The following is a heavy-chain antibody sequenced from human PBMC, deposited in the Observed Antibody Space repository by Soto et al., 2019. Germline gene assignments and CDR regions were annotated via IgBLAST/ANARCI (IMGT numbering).Heavy chain of an antibody. V-gene: IGHV1-24*01. CDR2: FDPEDGET. CDR3: ATQPRNPHDYGGNSSPLTFDY. J-gene: IGHJ4*02. Sequence: ASVKVSCKVSGYTLTELSMHWVRQAPGKGLEWMGGFDPEDGETIYAQKFQGRVTMTEDTSTDTAYMELSSLRSEDTAVYYCATQPRNPHDYGGNSSPLTFDYWGQGTLVTVSS. CDR1: GYTLTELS. D-gene: IGHD4-17*01.